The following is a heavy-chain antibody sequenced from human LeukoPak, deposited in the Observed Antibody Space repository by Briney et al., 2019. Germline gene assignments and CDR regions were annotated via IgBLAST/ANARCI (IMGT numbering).Heavy chain of an antibody. D-gene: IGHD3-3*01. CDR2: IYYSGST. J-gene: IGHJ4*02. CDR3: ARLFRIYFDY. V-gene: IGHV4-39*01. Sequence: SETLSLTCTVSGGSISSSSYYWGWIRQPPGKGLEWIGSIYYSGSTYYNPSLKSRVTISVDTSKNQFSLKLSSVTAADTAVYYCARLFRIYFDYWGQGTLVTVSS. CDR1: GGSISSSSYY.